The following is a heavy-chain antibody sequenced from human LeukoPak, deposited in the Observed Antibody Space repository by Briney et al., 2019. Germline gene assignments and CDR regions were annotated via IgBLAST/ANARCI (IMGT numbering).Heavy chain of an antibody. Sequence: ASVKVSCKASGYTFSGYYMHWVRQAPGQGLEWMGWINPKSGGTNEAQKFHDRVTMTRDTSIRTAYMEVSRLRADDTAVYYCARSPDILTGENFDYWGQGTLVTVSS. CDR1: GYTFSGYY. V-gene: IGHV1-2*02. J-gene: IGHJ4*02. CDR3: ARSPDILTGENFDY. CDR2: INPKSGGT. D-gene: IGHD3-9*01.